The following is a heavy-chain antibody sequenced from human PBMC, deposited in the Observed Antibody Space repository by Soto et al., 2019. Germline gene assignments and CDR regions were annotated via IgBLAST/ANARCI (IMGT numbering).Heavy chain of an antibody. J-gene: IGHJ4*02. V-gene: IGHV3-23*01. CDR3: ARTTVTKRRDY. CDR2: ISASGDGT. CDR1: GFTFSSYA. D-gene: IGHD4-17*01. Sequence: EVQLLESGGGLVQPGGSLRLSCAASGFTFSSYAMSWVRQAPGKGLEYVSSISASGDGTYFADSVKGRFTISRDNSKNTLYVQMNSLRVEATAVYYCARTTVTKRRDYWCQGTLVTVSS.